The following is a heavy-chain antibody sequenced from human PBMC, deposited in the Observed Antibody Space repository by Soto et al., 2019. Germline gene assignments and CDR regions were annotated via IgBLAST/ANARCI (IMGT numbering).Heavy chain of an antibody. Sequence: QVQLVQSGAEVKKPGSSVKVSCKASGGTFSSYAISWVRQAPGQGLEWMGGIIPIFGTANYAQKFQGRVTITAAESTSTAYMELSSLRSEDTAVYYCAREIIGSGWYFSYYYGMDVWGQGTTVTVSS. V-gene: IGHV1-69*12. CDR3: AREIIGSGWYFSYYYGMDV. CDR2: IIPIFGTA. J-gene: IGHJ6*02. CDR1: GGTFSSYA. D-gene: IGHD6-19*01.